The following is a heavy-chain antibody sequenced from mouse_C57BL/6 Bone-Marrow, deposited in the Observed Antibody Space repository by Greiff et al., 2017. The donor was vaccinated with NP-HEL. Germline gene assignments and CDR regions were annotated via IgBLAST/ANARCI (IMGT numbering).Heavy chain of an antibody. Sequence: VQLQQSGAELARPGASVKLSCKASGYTFTSYGISWVKQRPGQGLEWIGEIYPRSGNTYYNEKFKGKATLTADKSSSTAYMELRSLTSEDSAVYFCARRHYGSSYFDYWGQGTTLTVSS. CDR2: IYPRSGNT. J-gene: IGHJ2*01. V-gene: IGHV1-81*01. D-gene: IGHD1-1*01. CDR3: ARRHYGSSYFDY. CDR1: GYTFTSYG.